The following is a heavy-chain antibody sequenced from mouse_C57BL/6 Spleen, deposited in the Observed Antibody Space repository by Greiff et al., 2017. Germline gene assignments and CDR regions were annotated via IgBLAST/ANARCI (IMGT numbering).Heavy chain of an antibody. CDR3: AREGAHYYGSSYGYFDV. J-gene: IGHJ1*03. CDR2: INPNNGGT. Sequence: EVQLQQSGPELVKPGASVKISCKASGYTFTDYYMNWVKQSHGKSLEWIGDINPNNGGTSYNQKFKGKATLTVDKSSSTAYMVLRSLTSEDSAVYYCAREGAHYYGSSYGYFDVWGTGTTVTVSS. V-gene: IGHV1-26*01. CDR1: GYTFTDYY. D-gene: IGHD1-1*01.